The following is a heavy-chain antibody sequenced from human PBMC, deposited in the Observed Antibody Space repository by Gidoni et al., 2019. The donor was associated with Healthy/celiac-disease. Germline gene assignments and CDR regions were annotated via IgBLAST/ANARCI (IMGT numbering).Heavy chain of an antibody. D-gene: IGHD3-10*01. CDR3: TRRLLWFGESTNLYGMDV. CDR2: KANSYAT. Sequence: KANSYATAYAASVKGRFTISRDDSKNTAYLQMNSLKTEDTAVYYCTRRLLWFGESTNLYGMDVWGQGTTVTVSS. V-gene: IGHV3-73*01. J-gene: IGHJ6*02.